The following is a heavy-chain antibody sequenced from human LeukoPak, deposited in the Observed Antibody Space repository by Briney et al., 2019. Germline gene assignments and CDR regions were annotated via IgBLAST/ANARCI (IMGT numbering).Heavy chain of an antibody. CDR2: TYYRSKWFN. CDR1: GDSVSSNSAA. Sequence: SQTLSLTCAISGDSVSSNSAAWNWIRQSPSRGLEWLGRTYYRSKWFNDYAVSVKSRITINPDTSKNQFSLQLNSVTPEDTAVYYCARDLRSGWSPLHYGMDVWGQGTTVTVSS. D-gene: IGHD6-19*01. V-gene: IGHV6-1*01. J-gene: IGHJ6*02. CDR3: ARDLRSGWSPLHYGMDV.